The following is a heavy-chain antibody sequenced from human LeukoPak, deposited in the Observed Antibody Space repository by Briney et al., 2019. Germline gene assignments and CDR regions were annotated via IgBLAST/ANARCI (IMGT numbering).Heavy chain of an antibody. CDR3: ARPRDGYFPYYFDY. CDR1: GYGFPSDW. V-gene: IGHV5-51*01. D-gene: IGHD3-22*01. Sequence: GESLKISCKGSGYGFPSDWIGWVRQMPGKGLEWMGSIYPGDSDTTYNPSFQGQATISADKSISTAYLQWSSLQASDTAMYYCARPRDGYFPYYFDYWGQGTLVTVSS. J-gene: IGHJ4*02. CDR2: IYPGDSDT.